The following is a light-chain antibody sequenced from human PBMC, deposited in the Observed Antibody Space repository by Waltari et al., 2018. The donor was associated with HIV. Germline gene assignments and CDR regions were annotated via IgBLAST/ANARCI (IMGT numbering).Light chain of an antibody. CDR2: DAS. CDR3: QHYDNVPSFT. J-gene: IGKJ3*01. CDR1: QDITKN. Sequence: DIQMTQSPSSLSASVGDMVTITCQASQDITKNLNWYQQKPGKAPKLLIYDASNLETGVPSRFSGSGSGADFTFTISGLQPDDFATYYCQHYDNVPSFTFGPGTKVDIK. V-gene: IGKV1-33*01.